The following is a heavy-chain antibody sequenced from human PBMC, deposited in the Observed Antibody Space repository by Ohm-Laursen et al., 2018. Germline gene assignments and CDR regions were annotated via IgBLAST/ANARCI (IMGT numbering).Heavy chain of an antibody. CDR1: GFMFSNYW. CDR3: ASDPQPWEVPCDY. D-gene: IGHD1-26*01. CDR2: IKDDGSEQ. Sequence: SLRLSCAASGFMFSNYWMTWVRQAPGRGLEWVANIKDDGSEQYYVDSVKGRFTISRDNAQNSLYLQMNSLRAEDTAVYYCASDPQPWEVPCDYWGQGTLVTVSS. V-gene: IGHV3-7*01. J-gene: IGHJ4*02.